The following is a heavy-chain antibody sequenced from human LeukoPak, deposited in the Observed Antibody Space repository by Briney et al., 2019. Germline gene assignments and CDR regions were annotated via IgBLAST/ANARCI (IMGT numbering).Heavy chain of an antibody. CDR2: ISSSGRYI. J-gene: IGHJ4*02. CDR1: GFTFSSYS. V-gene: IGHV3-21*01. Sequence: GGSLRLSCAASGFTFSSYSMIWVRPAPGKGLAWVSFISSSGRYIYYADSVKGRFTISRDNAKNSLYLQMNSRRAEDTAVYYCAKGGTSPLDYWGQGTLVTVSS. D-gene: IGHD1-26*01. CDR3: AKGGTSPLDY.